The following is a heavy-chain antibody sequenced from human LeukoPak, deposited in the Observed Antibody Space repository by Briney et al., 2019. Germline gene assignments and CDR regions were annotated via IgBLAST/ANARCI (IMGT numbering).Heavy chain of an antibody. J-gene: IGHJ3*02. D-gene: IGHD2-2*01. Sequence: SETLSLTCTVSGGSISSGSYYWSWIRQPAGKGLEWIGRIYTSGSTNYNPSLKSRVTISVDTSKNQFSLKLSSVTAADTAVYYCARCVVVVPAVSDAFDIWGQGTMVTVSS. CDR1: GGSISSGSYY. CDR2: IYTSGST. V-gene: IGHV4-61*02. CDR3: ARCVVVVPAVSDAFDI.